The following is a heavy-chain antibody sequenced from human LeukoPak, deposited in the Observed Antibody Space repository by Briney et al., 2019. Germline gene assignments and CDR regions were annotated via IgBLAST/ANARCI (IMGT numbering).Heavy chain of an antibody. CDR1: GFYFANYA. Sequence: GGSLRLSCAASGFYFANYAMSWVRQTPEKGLEWVSGISHSGGSTYYAASVKGRFTISRDRSKNTVYLQMNGLRAEDTAVYYCAKDFGNYISGFNYWGQGTLVTVSS. CDR2: ISHSGGST. J-gene: IGHJ4*02. V-gene: IGHV3-23*01. D-gene: IGHD3-22*01. CDR3: AKDFGNYISGFNY.